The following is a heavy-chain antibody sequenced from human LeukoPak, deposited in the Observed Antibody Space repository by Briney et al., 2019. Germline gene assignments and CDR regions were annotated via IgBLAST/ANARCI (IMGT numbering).Heavy chain of an antibody. CDR1: GGSFSGYY. D-gene: IGHD1-26*01. V-gene: IGHV4-34*01. CDR3: ARSKNGKCDY. J-gene: IGHJ4*02. CDR2: INHSGST. Sequence: SETLSLTCAVYGGSFSGYYWSWIRQPPGKGLEWIGEINHSGSTNYNPSLKSRVTISVDTSKNLFSLKLNSVTAADTGVYYCARSKNGKCDYWGQGTLVTVSS.